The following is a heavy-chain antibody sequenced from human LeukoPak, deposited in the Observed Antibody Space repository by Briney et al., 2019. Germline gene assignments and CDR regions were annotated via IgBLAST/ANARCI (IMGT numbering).Heavy chain of an antibody. CDR2: ISYDGSNK. J-gene: IGHJ6*02. V-gene: IGHV3-30*18. CDR1: GFTFSSYG. D-gene: IGHD6-13*01. CDR3: AKSLDRASAAGYYYYGMDV. Sequence: PGRSLRLSCAASGFTFSSYGMHWVRQAPGKGLEWVAVISYDGSNKYYADSVKGRFTISRDNSKNTLYLQMNSLRAEDTAVYYCAKSLDRASAAGYYYYGMDVWGQGTMVTVSS.